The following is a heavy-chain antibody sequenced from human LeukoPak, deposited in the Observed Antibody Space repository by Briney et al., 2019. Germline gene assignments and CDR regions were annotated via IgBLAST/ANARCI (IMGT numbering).Heavy chain of an antibody. D-gene: IGHD4-23*01. V-gene: IGHV3-7*01. CDR2: IKKDGSEK. CDR3: ASRGYSNFYYYMDV. CDR1: AFIFSSYW. Sequence: SGGSLRLSCAASAFIFSSYWMRWVRQAPGKGLEWVANIKKDGSEKYYVDSVKGRFTISRDNAKNSLYLQMNSLRAEDTAVYYCASRGYSNFYYYMDVWGKGTTVTVSS. J-gene: IGHJ6*03.